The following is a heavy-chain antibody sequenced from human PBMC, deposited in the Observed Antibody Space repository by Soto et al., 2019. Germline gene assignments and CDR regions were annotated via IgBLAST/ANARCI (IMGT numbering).Heavy chain of an antibody. CDR1: GGSISSSSYF. CDR2: IYYSGST. J-gene: IGHJ4*02. D-gene: IGHD1-1*01. Sequence: QLQLQESGPGLVKPSETLSLTCAVSGGSISSSSYFWGWIRQPPGKGLEWIGSIYYSGSTYYNPSLXRRVTISVDTSKNQFSLKLSSVTAADTAVYYCARHDWNGVDYWGQGTLVTVSS. CDR3: ARHDWNGVDY. V-gene: IGHV4-39*01.